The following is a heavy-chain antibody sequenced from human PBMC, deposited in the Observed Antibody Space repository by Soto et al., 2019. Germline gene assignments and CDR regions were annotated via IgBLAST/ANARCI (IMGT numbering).Heavy chain of an antibody. Sequence: DVQLVESGGGLVQPGRSLRLSCAASGFTFDDYAMHWVRQAPGKGLEWVSGISWNSGSIGYADSVKGRFTISRDNAKNSLYLQMNSLRAEDTALYYCAKLVRGSGYDYWGQGTLVTVSS. D-gene: IGHD5-12*01. V-gene: IGHV3-9*01. CDR3: AKLVRGSGYDY. J-gene: IGHJ4*02. CDR1: GFTFDDYA. CDR2: ISWNSGSI.